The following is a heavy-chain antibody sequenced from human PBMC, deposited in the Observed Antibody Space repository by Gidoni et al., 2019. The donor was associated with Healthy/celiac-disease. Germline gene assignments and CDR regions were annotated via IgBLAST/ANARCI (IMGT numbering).Heavy chain of an antibody. CDR3: ARGRGIAAAGINYYYYGMDV. D-gene: IGHD6-13*01. Sequence: QVQLQQWGAGLLKPSETLSRTCAVYGGSFGGYYWSWIRQPPGKGLEWIGEINHSGSTNYNPSLKRRVTISVDTSKNQFSLKLSSVTAADTAVYYCARGRGIAAAGINYYYYGMDVWGQGTTVTVSS. J-gene: IGHJ6*02. CDR1: GGSFGGYY. CDR2: INHSGST. V-gene: IGHV4-34*01.